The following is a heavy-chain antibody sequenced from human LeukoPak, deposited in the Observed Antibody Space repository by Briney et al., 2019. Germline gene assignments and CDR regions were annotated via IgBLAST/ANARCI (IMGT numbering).Heavy chain of an antibody. V-gene: IGHV3-53*01. D-gene: IGHD3-22*01. CDR2: IYSGGRT. CDR1: GFTVSSNY. CDR3: ARDRSFSDSSGYYVNSYWYFDP. J-gene: IGHJ2*01. Sequence: GGSLRLSCAASGFTVSSNYMSWVRQAPGKGLEWVSFIYSGGRTDYADSVKGRFTISRDTSKNTVYLQMNSLRVEDTAVYYCARDRSFSDSSGYYVNSYWYFDPWGRGTLVTVSS.